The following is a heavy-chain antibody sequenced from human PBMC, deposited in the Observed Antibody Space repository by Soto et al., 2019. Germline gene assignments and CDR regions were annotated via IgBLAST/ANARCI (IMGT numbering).Heavy chain of an antibody. CDR2: IYHSGST. CDR1: GGSISSGGYS. D-gene: IGHD2-15*01. CDR3: ARDRLRKKDAFDI. V-gene: IGHV4-30-2*01. Sequence: QLQLQESGSGLVKPSQTLSLTCAVSGGSISSGGYSWSWIRQPPGKGLEWIGYIYHSGSTYYNPPLKSRVTISVEGSKNQFSLKLSSVTAADTAVYYCARDRLRKKDAFDIWGQGTMVTVSS. J-gene: IGHJ3*02.